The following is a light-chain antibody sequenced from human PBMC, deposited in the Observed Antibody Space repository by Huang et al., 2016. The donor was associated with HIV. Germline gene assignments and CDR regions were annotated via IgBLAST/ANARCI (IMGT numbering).Light chain of an antibody. CDR2: TTS. Sequence: DIQMTQSPSSLSASVGDRVTITCRASQPINNYLNWYQQKPGKAPKLLIYTTSSLQSGVPSRFSGRRSGTDFTLNISSLQSEDFATYYCQQSYTIPLTFGGGTTVEI. CDR1: QPINNY. V-gene: IGKV1-39*01. CDR3: QQSYTIPLT. J-gene: IGKJ4*01.